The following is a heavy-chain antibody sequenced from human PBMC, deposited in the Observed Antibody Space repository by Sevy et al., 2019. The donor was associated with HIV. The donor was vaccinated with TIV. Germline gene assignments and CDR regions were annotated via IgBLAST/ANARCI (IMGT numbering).Heavy chain of an antibody. V-gene: IGHV3-66*01. D-gene: IGHD2-21*02. CDR2: IYSDGST. CDR3: ARESAYCGGDCYSSFDY. J-gene: IGHJ4*02. CDR1: GFTVSSYY. Sequence: GGSLRLSCAASGFTVSSYYMTWVRQAPGKGLEWVSVIYSDGSTYYTDSVKGRFTISRDNSKNTLYLQMNSLRVEDTAVYYCARESAYCGGDCYSSFDYWGQGTLVTVSS.